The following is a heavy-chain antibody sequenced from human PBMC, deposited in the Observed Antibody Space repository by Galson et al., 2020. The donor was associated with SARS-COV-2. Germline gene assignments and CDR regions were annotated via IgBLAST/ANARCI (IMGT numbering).Heavy chain of an antibody. J-gene: IGHJ3*02. V-gene: IGHV3-30*01. CDR3: ARSYSGSYWGAFDI. D-gene: IGHD1-26*01. CDR1: GFTFSSYA. Sequence: SCAASGFTFSSYAMHWVRQAPGKGLEWVAVISYDGSNKYYADSVKGRFTISRDNSKNTLYLQMNSLRAEDTAVYYCARSYSGSYWGAFDIWGQGTMVTVSS. CDR2: ISYDGSNK.